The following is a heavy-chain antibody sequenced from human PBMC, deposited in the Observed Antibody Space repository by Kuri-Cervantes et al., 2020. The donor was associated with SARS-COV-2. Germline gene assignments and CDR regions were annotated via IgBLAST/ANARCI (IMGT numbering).Heavy chain of an antibody. CDR1: GDTFTSYD. Sequence: ASVKVSCKASGDTFTSYDINWVRQATGQGLEWMGWMNPNSGNTGYAQKFQGRVTMTRDTSISTAYMELSRLRSDDTAVYYCARGVTIIGVVSYYYYMDVWGKGTTVTVSS. J-gene: IGHJ6*03. D-gene: IGHD3-3*01. V-gene: IGHV1-8*02. CDR3: ARGVTIIGVVSYYYYMDV. CDR2: MNPNSGNT.